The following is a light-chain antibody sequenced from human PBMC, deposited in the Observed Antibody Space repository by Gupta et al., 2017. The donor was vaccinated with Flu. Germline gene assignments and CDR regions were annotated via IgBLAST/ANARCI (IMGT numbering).Light chain of an antibody. CDR2: EAS. V-gene: IGLV2-14*01. Sequence: QSALTQPASVSGSPGQSITISCPGTSSDVGGYNYVSWYQQHPGNAPKLMIYEASKRTSGVSNRFSGSKSVNTASVTISGLQAEDEADYYCSSYTSSSTLVVFGGGTKRTVL. CDR1: SSDVGGYNY. J-gene: IGLJ2*01. CDR3: SSYTSSSTLVV.